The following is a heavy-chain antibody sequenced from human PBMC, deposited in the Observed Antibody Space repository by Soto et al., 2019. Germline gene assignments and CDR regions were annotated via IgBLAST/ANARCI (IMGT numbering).Heavy chain of an antibody. J-gene: IGHJ4*02. CDR2: ISWDGGST. V-gene: IGHV3-43*01. D-gene: IGHD3-22*01. CDR1: RFTFDDYT. Sequence: EVQLVESRGVVVQPGGSLRLSCAASRFTFDDYTMHWVRQAPGEGLEWVSLISWDGGSTYYADSVKGRFTISRDNNKISLYLQMNSLRTEDTALYYCAKDGWGYYDSRGYYPFDYWGQGTLVTLSS. CDR3: AKDGWGYYDSRGYYPFDY.